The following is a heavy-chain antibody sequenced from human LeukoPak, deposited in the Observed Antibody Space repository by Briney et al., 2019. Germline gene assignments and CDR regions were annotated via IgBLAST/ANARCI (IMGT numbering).Heavy chain of an antibody. V-gene: IGHV4-59*11. CDR2: IYSSGST. CDR1: GGSISSHP. CDR3: ARGESYRGGFDF. Sequence: SETLSLTCTVSGGSISSHPWSWIRQPPGKGLEWIAYIYSSGSTNYNPSLKSRVAISVDTSKNQFSLRLSSVTAADTAVYYCARGESYRGGFDFWGQGALLTVSS. J-gene: IGHJ4*02. D-gene: IGHD1-26*01.